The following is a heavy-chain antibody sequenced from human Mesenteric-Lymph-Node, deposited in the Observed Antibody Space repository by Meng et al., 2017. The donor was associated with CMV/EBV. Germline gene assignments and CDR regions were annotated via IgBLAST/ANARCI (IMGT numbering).Heavy chain of an antibody. CDR1: GYRFTSYW. CDR2: IYPGDSDT. Sequence: TVSCKGSGYRFTSYWIGWVRQMPGKGLEWMGIIYPGDSDTRYSPSFRGQVTISADKSVSTAYLQWSSLKASDTAMYYCASADSYFGSGSYSEYWGQGTLVTVSS. V-gene: IGHV5-51*01. D-gene: IGHD3-10*01. J-gene: IGHJ4*02. CDR3: ASADSYFGSGSYSEY.